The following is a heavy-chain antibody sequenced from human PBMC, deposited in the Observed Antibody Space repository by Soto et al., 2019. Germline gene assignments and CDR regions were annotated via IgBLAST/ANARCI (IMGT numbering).Heavy chain of an antibody. CDR1: GFIFSDYY. V-gene: IGHV3-11*01. D-gene: IGHD5-12*01. Sequence: QVQLVESGGDLVKPGGSLRLSCVGSGFIFSDYYMTWIRQAPGKGLEWVSYISGSGISIYYGDSVKGRFTISRDNAKNALHLRMNSLIVEDTAGYECGRGRCSGYICDHGDGLDVRGQGTTVTVS. CDR2: ISGSGISI. CDR3: GRGRCSGYICDHGDGLDV. J-gene: IGHJ6*02.